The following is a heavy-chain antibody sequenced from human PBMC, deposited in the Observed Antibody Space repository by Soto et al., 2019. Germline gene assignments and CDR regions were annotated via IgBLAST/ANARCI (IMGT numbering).Heavy chain of an antibody. CDR2: IYWDDDK. Sequence: QITLKESGPTLVKPTQTLTLTCTFSGFSLSTSGVGVGWIRQPPGKALEWLALIYWDDDKRYSPSLKSRLTITKDPSKNPVVLTINNIDPVDTATYSCAHSGDCFDYWGQGTLVTVSS. J-gene: IGHJ4*02. V-gene: IGHV2-5*02. CDR3: AHSGDCFDY. CDR1: GFSLSTSGVG. D-gene: IGHD4-17*01.